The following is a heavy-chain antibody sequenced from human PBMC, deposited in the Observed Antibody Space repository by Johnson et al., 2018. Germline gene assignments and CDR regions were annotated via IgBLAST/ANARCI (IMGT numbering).Heavy chain of an antibody. CDR2: ISWNSDSL. D-gene: IGHD2-2*01. CDR1: GFTFDDYA. J-gene: IGHJ6*02. CDR3: AKDSFCSTTRCSSYYYGMDV. Sequence: EVQLVESGGGLVQPGRSLRLSCAASGFTFDDYAMHWVRQAPGKGLEWVSGISWNSDSLGYADSVKGRFTISRDNARNSLYLQMNSLIPEDTALYYCAKDSFCSTTRCSSYYYGMDVWGQG. V-gene: IGHV3-9*01.